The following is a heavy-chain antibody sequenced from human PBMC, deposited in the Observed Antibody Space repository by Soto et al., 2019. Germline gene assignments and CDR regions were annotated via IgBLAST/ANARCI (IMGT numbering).Heavy chain of an antibody. D-gene: IGHD2-2*01. V-gene: IGHV4-61*01. CDR1: GDSVSSGSYF. Sequence: QVELQESGPGLVKPLETLSLTCTVSGDSVSSGSYFWSWIRQPPGKGLEWIGYIDFSVSTNYNPSLESRVTISVDTSKNQFSLNLNSVTAADTAVYYCAKGSLGYCSSTSCYAFAFDIWGQGTMVTVSS. CDR2: IDFSVST. CDR3: AKGSLGYCSSTSCYAFAFDI. J-gene: IGHJ3*02.